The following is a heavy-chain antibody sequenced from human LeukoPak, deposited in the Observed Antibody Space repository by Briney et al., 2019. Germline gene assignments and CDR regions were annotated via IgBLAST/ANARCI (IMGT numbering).Heavy chain of an antibody. CDR3: ARADCGGDCYYYYYGMDV. CDR1: GYSFTSYW. D-gene: IGHD2-21*02. CDR2: IYPGDSDT. J-gene: IGHJ6*02. V-gene: IGHV5-51*01. Sequence: GESLKTSCKGSGYSFTSYWIGWVRQMPGKGLEWMGIIYPGDSDTRYSPSFQGQVTISADKSISTAYLQWSSLKASDTAMYYCARADCGGDCYYYYYGMDVWGQGTTVTVSS.